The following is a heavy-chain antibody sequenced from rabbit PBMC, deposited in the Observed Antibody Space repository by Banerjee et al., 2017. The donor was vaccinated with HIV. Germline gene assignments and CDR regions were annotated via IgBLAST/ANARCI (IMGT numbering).Heavy chain of an antibody. J-gene: IGHJ4*01. Sequence: QSLEESGGDLVKPGASLTLTCTASGLSFSSSYWIYWVRQAPGKGLEWVACIRISDGNTYYASWAKGRFTISKTSSTTVTLQMTSLTAADTATYFCASNEGLWGQGTLVTVS. V-gene: IGHV1S40*01. CDR2: IRISDGNT. CDR3: ASNEGL. CDR1: GLSFSSSYW.